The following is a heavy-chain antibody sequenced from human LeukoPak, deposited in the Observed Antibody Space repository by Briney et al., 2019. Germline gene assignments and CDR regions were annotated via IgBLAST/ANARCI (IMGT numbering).Heavy chain of an antibody. D-gene: IGHD4-11*01. V-gene: IGHV1-69*05. CDR2: IIPIFGTA. CDR1: GGTFSSYA. CDR3: ASPVAHYSNSHDAFDI. Sequence: GASVKVSCKASGGTFSSYAISWVRQAPGQGLEWMGGIIPIFGTANYAQKFQGRVTITTDESTSTAYMELSSLRSEDTAVYYCASPVAHYSNSHDAFDIWGQGTMVTVSS. J-gene: IGHJ3*02.